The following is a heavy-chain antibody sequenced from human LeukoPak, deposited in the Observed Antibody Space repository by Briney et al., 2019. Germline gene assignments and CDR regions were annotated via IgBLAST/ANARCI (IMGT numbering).Heavy chain of an antibody. CDR1: GFTFSDHY. D-gene: IGHD1-26*01. V-gene: IGHV3-72*01. Sequence: PGGSLRLSCAASGFTFSDHYMDWVRQAPGKGLEWVGRTRNKANSYTTEYAASVIGRFTISRDDSKNSLYLQMNSLKTEDTAVYYCASPSGGSYDWGQGTLVTVSS. CDR2: TRNKANSYTT. J-gene: IGHJ4*02. CDR3: ASPSGGSYD.